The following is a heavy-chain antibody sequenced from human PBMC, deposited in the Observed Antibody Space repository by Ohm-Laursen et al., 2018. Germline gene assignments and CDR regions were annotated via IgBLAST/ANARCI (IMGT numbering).Heavy chain of an antibody. V-gene: IGHV4-34*01. CDR1: GGSFSGYY. J-gene: IGHJ4*02. D-gene: IGHD4-23*01. CDR3: ARGRTTVVAD. CDR2: INHSGST. Sequence: SDTLSLTWAVYGGSFSGYYWSWIRQPPGKGLEWIGEINHSGSTNYNPSLKSRVTISVDTSKNQFSLKLSSVTAADTAVYYCARGRTTVVADWGQGTLVTVSS.